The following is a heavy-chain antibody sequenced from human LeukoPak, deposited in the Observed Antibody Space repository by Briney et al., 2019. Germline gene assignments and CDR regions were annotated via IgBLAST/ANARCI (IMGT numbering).Heavy chain of an antibody. V-gene: IGHV1-18*01. J-gene: IGHJ4*02. CDR2: ISAYNGNT. D-gene: IGHD2-15*01. CDR3: ARVWAYCSGGACYDY. CDR1: GGTFSSCA. Sequence: ASVKVSCKASGGTFSSCAISWVRQAPGQGLEWLGWISAYNGNTNYAQKLQDRVTMTTDTSTSTGYMELRSLTSDDTAMYYCARVWAYCSGGACYDYWGQGTLVTVSS.